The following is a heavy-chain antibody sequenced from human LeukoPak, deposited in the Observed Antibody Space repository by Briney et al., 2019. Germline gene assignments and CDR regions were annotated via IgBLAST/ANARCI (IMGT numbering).Heavy chain of an antibody. Sequence: GASVKVSCKASGGTFSSYAISWVRQAPGQGLEWMGGIIPIFGTANYAQKFQGRVTITADESTSTAYMELSSLRSEDTDVYYCAIRLGYCSSTSCPNWFDPWGQGTLVTVSS. CDR3: AIRLGYCSSTSCPNWFDP. CDR1: GGTFSSYA. D-gene: IGHD2-2*01. CDR2: IIPIFGTA. J-gene: IGHJ5*02. V-gene: IGHV1-69*13.